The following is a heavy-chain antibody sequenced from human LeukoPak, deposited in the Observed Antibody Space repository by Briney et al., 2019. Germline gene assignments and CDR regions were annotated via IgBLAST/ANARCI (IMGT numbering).Heavy chain of an antibody. V-gene: IGHV4-59*01. CDR2: ISYSGST. J-gene: IGHJ5*02. Sequence: SETLPLTCAVSGGSINNFWSWIRQPPGKGLEWIGYISYSGSTNYNPSLKSRVTRSVDTSKNQSSLKLNSVTTADTAVYYCARDNYGGVTKFDPWGQGAPVTVSS. CDR3: ARDNYGGVTKFDP. D-gene: IGHD3-16*01. CDR1: GGSINNF.